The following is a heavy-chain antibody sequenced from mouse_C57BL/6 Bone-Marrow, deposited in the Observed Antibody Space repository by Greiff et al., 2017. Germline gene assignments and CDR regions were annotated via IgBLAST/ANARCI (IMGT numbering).Heavy chain of an antibody. Sequence: VQLQQSGAELVKPGASVKLSCKASGYIFTEYTIHWVKQRSGQGLEWIGWFYPGSGSIKYNERFKDKVTLTADNSSNTVYMERSRLTSEDSAVYFCAKHERYYDYEGYFDYWGQGTTLTVSS. V-gene: IGHV1-62-2*01. CDR3: AKHERYYDYEGYFDY. CDR2: FYPGSGSI. CDR1: GYIFTEYT. J-gene: IGHJ2*01. D-gene: IGHD2-4*01.